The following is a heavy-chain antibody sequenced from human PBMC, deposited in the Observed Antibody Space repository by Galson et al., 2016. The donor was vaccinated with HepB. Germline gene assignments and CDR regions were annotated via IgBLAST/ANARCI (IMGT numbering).Heavy chain of an antibody. D-gene: IGHD3-16*01. CDR3: AREWGGYSYYMDV. CDR1: GFTLRSYI. J-gene: IGHJ6*03. V-gene: IGHV3-21*04. CDR2: ISSSSTYI. Sequence: SLRLSCAASGFTLRSYIMNWVRRAPGKGLEWVAAISSSSTYIHYADSLKGRLTISRDNAQNSVFLQVNSLRVEDTAVYYCAREWGGYSYYMDVWGKGTSVTVSS.